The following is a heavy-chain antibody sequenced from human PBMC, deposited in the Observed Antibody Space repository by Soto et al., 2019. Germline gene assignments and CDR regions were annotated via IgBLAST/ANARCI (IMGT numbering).Heavy chain of an antibody. CDR3: ARVSGGEEWFLYRYYFDY. CDR1: GFTFSDYY. J-gene: IGHJ4*02. V-gene: IGHV3-11*01. D-gene: IGHD3-3*01. Sequence: QVQLVQSGGGLVKPGGSLRLSCAASGFTFSDYYMSWIRQAPGKGLEWVSYISSSGSTIYYADSVKGRFTISRDNTKNSLYLKSTGLRAEDTAMYYCARVSGGEEWFLYRYYFDYWGQGTLVTVSS. CDR2: ISSSGSTI.